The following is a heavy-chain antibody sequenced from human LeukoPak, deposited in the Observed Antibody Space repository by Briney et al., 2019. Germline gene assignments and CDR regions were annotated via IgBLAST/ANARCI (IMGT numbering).Heavy chain of an antibody. D-gene: IGHD1-26*01. Sequence: GGSLRLSCAASGFTFSSYGMSWVRQAPGKGLEGVSAMSGSGGSTYYADSVKGRFTISRDNSQNTLYLQMNSLRAGDTAVYYCAKPHGSSGYYHFDYWGQGTLVTVSS. V-gene: IGHV3-23*01. J-gene: IGHJ4*02. CDR1: GFTFSSYG. CDR2: MSGSGGST. CDR3: AKPHGSSGYYHFDY.